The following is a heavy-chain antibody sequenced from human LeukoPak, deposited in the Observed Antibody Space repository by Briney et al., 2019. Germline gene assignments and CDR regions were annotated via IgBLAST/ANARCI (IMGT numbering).Heavy chain of an antibody. J-gene: IGHJ5*02. D-gene: IGHD4-17*01. CDR2: IRHDESKK. CDR3: AKFSYGDYVA. Sequence: GGSLRLSCAASGFIFSKNGMHWVRQAPGKGLEWVAFIRHDESKKYYADSVKGRFTISRDNSKDTLSLQMNSLRADDTAVYYCAKFSYGDYVAWGQGTLVTVSS. CDR1: GFIFSKNG. V-gene: IGHV3-30*02.